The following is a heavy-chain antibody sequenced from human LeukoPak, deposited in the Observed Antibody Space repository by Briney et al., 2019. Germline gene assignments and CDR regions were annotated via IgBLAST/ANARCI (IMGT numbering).Heavy chain of an antibody. D-gene: IGHD6-19*01. Sequence: GGSLRLSCAASGFTVSSNYMSWVRQAPGKGLEWVSIIYSGGNTYYADSVKSRFTISRDTSKNTLYLQMNSLRAEDTAVYYCARSFLGDGSGWYFGFDYWGQGTLVTVSS. V-gene: IGHV3-53*01. CDR3: ARSFLGDGSGWYFGFDY. J-gene: IGHJ4*02. CDR2: IYSGGNT. CDR1: GFTVSSNY.